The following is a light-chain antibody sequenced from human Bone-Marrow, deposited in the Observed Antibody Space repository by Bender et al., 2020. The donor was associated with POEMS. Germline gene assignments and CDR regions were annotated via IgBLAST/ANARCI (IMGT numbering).Light chain of an antibody. CDR3: SSYAGNNNLAV. CDR1: SSDVGGYNY. V-gene: IGLV2-8*01. J-gene: IGLJ1*01. CDR2: DVS. Sequence: QSALTQPASVSGSPGQSVTISCTGTSSDVGGYNYVSWYQQHPGKAPQLMIYDVSGRPSGVSYRFSGSKSGNTASLTVSGLQAEDEADYYCSSYAGNNNLAVFGTGTEVTVL.